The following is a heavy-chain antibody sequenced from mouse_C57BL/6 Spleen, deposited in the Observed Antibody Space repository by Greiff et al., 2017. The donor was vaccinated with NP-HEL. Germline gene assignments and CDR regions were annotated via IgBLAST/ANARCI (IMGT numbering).Heavy chain of an antibody. D-gene: IGHD2-3*01. CDR3: ARGGNDCYYGWYFDV. J-gene: IGHJ1*03. V-gene: IGHV5-16*01. CDR1: GFTFSDYY. CDR2: INYDGSST. Sequence: EVKLMESEGGLVQPGSSMKLSCKASGFTFSDYYMAWVRQVPEKGLEWVANINYDGSSTYYLDSLKSRFIISRDNAKNILYLQMSSLKSEDTATYYCARGGNDCYYGWYFDVWGTGTTVTVSS.